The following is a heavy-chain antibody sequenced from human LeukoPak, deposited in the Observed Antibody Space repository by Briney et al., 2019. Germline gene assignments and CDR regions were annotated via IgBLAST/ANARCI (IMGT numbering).Heavy chain of an antibody. J-gene: IGHJ4*02. CDR1: GFTFSSYA. V-gene: IGHV3-23*01. Sequence: PGRSVRLFCAASGFTFSSYAMSWVRQAPGKGLEWVSAISCSGGDTYYADSMKGRFTISRDNSKNTLYLQMNSLRAEDTAVYYCATSASGRHWGQGTLVTV. CDR2: ISCSGGDT. CDR3: ATSASGRH.